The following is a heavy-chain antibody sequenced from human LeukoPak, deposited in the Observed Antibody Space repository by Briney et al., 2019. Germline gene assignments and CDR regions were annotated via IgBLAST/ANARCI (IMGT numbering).Heavy chain of an antibody. Sequence: SVKVSCKASGFTFTSSAMQWVRQARGQRLEWIGWIVVGSGNTNYAQKFQERVTITRDMSTSTAYMELSSLRSEDTAVYYCARVQCSSTSCYTGGDWFDPWGQGTLVTVSS. CDR1: GFTFTSSA. CDR2: IVVGSGNT. J-gene: IGHJ5*02. CDR3: ARVQCSSTSCYTGGDWFDP. D-gene: IGHD2-2*02. V-gene: IGHV1-58*02.